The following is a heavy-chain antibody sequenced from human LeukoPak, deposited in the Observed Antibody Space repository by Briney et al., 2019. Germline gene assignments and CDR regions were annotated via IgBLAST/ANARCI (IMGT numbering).Heavy chain of an antibody. CDR3: ARRTAAAGPFDY. J-gene: IGHJ4*02. D-gene: IGHD6-13*01. CDR1: GGSISRSSYY. Sequence: SETLPLTCTVSGGSISRSSYYWGWIRQPPGKGLAWIGNIDDSGSTIYNPSLESRVTISVDTSKNQFSLRLSSVTAADTAVYYCARRTAAAGPFDYWGQGTLVTVSS. CDR2: IDDSGST. V-gene: IGHV4-39*01.